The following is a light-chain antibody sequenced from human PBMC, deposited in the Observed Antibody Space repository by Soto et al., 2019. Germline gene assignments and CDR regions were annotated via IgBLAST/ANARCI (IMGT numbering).Light chain of an antibody. Sequence: EIVLTQSPGTLSLSPGERATLSCRASQSVSSNQLAWYQQKPGQAPSLLIYGASSRATGVPDRFSGSGSGTDFTLTISRLEPEDFAVYYCQQYGSSPEWTFGQGTKGEIK. CDR3: QQYGSSPEWT. CDR2: GAS. V-gene: IGKV3-20*01. CDR1: QSVSSNQ. J-gene: IGKJ1*01.